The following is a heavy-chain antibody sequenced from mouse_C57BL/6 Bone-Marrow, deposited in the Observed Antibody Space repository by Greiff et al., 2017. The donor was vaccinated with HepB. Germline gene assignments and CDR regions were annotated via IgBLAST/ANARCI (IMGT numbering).Heavy chain of an antibody. CDR1: GYTFTSYW. CDR3: ARGILRSLDFDY. D-gene: IGHD1-1*01. Sequence: QVQLQQPGTELVKPGASVKLSCKASGYTFTSYWMHWVKQRPGQGLEWIGNINPSNGGTNYNEKFKSKATLTVDKSSSTASMQLSSLTSEDSAVYYCARGILRSLDFDYWGQGTTLTVSS. CDR2: INPSNGGT. J-gene: IGHJ2*01. V-gene: IGHV1-53*01.